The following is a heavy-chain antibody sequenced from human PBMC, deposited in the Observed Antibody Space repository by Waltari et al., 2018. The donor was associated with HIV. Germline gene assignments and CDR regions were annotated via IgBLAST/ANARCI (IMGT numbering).Heavy chain of an antibody. CDR1: GNTFTSSQ. Sequence: QVHLVQSATEVKKPGASVKVSCQASGNTFTSSQIHWVRQAAGQGLEWMGWTHPNSGRTGYARKFQGRVKMTSNTSTSTVYMELSSLRSEDTAIYYCAKSLAAAGTLGWFDTWGQGTLVTVSS. J-gene: IGHJ5*02. D-gene: IGHD6-6*01. V-gene: IGHV1-8*01. CDR2: THPNSGRT. CDR3: AKSLAAAGTLGWFDT.